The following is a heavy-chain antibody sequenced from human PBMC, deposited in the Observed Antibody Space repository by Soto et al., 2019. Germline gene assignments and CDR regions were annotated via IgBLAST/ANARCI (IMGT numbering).Heavy chain of an antibody. D-gene: IGHD3-22*01. Sequence: QVQLQQWGAGLLKPSETLSLTCAVSGGSFAGYYWSWVRQPPGKGLEWIGEINHSGSTNYNPSLKCRFTISADTSKNAFSLNLDSVTAADTALYYCARGRAYCDRSGYYSYYHGMDVWGQGTMVTVSS. CDR2: INHSGST. CDR1: GGSFAGYY. V-gene: IGHV4-34*02. CDR3: ARGRAYCDRSGYYSYYHGMDV. J-gene: IGHJ6*02.